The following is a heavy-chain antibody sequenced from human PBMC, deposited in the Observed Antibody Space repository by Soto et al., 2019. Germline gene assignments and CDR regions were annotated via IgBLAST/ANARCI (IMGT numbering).Heavy chain of an antibody. Sequence: QVRLVESGGGVVQPGRSLRLSCAASGFTFSSYGMHWVRQAPGKWLEWVTVISYDGSNKYYVDSVKGRFTISRDNSENTLYLEMNSLRAEDTAVYYCAKDRHDYSNYFDHWGQGTLVTVSS. CDR2: ISYDGSNK. CDR1: GFTFSSYG. CDR3: AKDRHDYSNYFDH. J-gene: IGHJ4*02. V-gene: IGHV3-30*18. D-gene: IGHD4-4*01.